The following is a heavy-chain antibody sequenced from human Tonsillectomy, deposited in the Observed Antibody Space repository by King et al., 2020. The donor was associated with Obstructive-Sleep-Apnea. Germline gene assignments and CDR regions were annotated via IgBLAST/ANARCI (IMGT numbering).Heavy chain of an antibody. J-gene: IGHJ4*02. CDR1: GGSISNYY. Sequence: VQLQESGPGLVKPSETLSLTCTVSGGSISNYYWSWIRQPPGKGLEWIGYMYYSGNTNFNPSLKSRVTISADPSKIRCSLRLSSVTAADTAVYYCARHRGVEDYGDYGDYFDYWGQGTLVTVSS. CDR3: ARHRGVEDYGDYGDYFDY. V-gene: IGHV4-59*08. CDR2: MYYSGNT. D-gene: IGHD4-17*01.